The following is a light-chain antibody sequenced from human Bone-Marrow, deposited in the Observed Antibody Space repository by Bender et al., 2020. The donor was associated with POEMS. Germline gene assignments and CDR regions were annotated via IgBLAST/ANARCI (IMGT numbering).Light chain of an antibody. J-gene: IGLJ2*01. CDR3: SSVDSSGHQRV. CDR1: ELTEKY. V-gene: IGLV3-10*01. Sequence: SSELTQPPSVSVSPGQTARITCSGDELTEKYAYWYPHKSGQAPLLVIYEDTKRPSGIPERFSGSSSGTVATLTISGAQVEDEADYYCSSVDSSGHQRVFGGGTKLTVL. CDR2: EDT.